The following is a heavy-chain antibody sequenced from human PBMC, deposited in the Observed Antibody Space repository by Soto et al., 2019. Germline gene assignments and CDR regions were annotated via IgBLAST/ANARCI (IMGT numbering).Heavy chain of an antibody. Sequence: SETLSLTCTVSGGAGSSGSYYWSWIRQPPGKGLEWIGYIYYSGSTNYNPSLKSRVTISVDTSKNQFSLKLSSVTAADTAGYSCARDPVLRCLEDGMYVCGQGTTVTAS. J-gene: IGHJ6*02. CDR1: GGAGSSGSYY. CDR2: IYYSGST. D-gene: IGHD3-3*01. CDR3: ARDPVLRCLEDGMYV. V-gene: IGHV4-61*01.